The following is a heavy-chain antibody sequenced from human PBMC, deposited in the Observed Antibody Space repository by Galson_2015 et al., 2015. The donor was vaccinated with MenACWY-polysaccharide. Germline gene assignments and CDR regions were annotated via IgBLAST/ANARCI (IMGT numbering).Heavy chain of an antibody. J-gene: IGHJ2*01. V-gene: IGHV4-59*01. CDR1: GGSISSSY. CDR3: ARAIAVAGQRRDFDL. CDR2: INYSGST. Sequence: SETLSLTCTVSGGSISSSYWNWSRQPPGKGLEWVGYINYSGSTNHNPSLKSRVTMSVDTSKNQFSLNLTSVTDADTAVYYCARAIAVAGQRRDFDLWGRGTLVTVSS. D-gene: IGHD6-19*01.